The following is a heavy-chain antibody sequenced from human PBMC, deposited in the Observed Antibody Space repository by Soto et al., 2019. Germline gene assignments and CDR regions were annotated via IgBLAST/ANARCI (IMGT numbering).Heavy chain of an antibody. CDR2: VEYGGST. V-gene: IGHV4-39*01. CDR3: ARHVRGAVAMNGFDP. CDR1: GGSIISSNFY. Sequence: QLQESGPGLVKPSETLSLTCTVSGGSIISSNFYWGWIRQPPGKGLEWIGSVEYGGSTYDNPSLKSRVTFSADTSKNQFSLKLTSVTAADTALYYCARHVRGAVAMNGFDPWGHGTLVTVSS. D-gene: IGHD3-10*02. J-gene: IGHJ5*02.